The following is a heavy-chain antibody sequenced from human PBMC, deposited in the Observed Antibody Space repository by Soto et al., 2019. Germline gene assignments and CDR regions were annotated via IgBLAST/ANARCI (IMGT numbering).Heavy chain of an antibody. CDR3: ARISGYVFGAMDV. J-gene: IGHJ6*02. V-gene: IGHV2-26*01. CDR2: MFSNDEK. CDR1: GFSLSNARMG. Sequence: SGPTLVNPTETLTLTCTVSGFSLSNARMGVSWIRQPPGKALEWLAHMFSNDEKSYSTSLKSRITISKDTSKSQVVLTMTNIDPVDTATYYCARISGYVFGAMDVWGQGTTVTVSS. D-gene: IGHD5-12*01.